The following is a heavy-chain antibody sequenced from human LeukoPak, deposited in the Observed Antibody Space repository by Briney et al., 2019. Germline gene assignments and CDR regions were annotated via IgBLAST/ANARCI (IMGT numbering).Heavy chain of an antibody. Sequence: PGGSLRLSCAASGFTFSSYSMSWVRQAPGKGLEWVGRIKRNIDAGTTDYAAPVKGRFTISRDDSRNTLYLQMNSLKSEDTAVYYCTSGRSKWWYRFDYWGQGILVTVSS. CDR3: TSGRSKWWYRFDY. CDR1: GFTFSSYS. V-gene: IGHV3-15*01. J-gene: IGHJ4*02. D-gene: IGHD2-15*01. CDR2: IKRNIDAGTT.